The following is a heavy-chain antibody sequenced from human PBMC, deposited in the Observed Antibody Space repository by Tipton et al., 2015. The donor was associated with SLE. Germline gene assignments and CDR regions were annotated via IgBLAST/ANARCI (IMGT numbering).Heavy chain of an antibody. Sequence: TLSLTCTVSSGSVTDANYYWSWIRQSPGKGMEWLGYISNRGRANYNNNPSLRSRVTISIDTAQNRFSLELNSVTAADTAVYYCAGDVIVDVRRFDPWGPGTLVIVSS. J-gene: IGHJ5*02. V-gene: IGHV4-61*01. CDR2: ISNRGRA. CDR3: AGDVIVDVRRFDP. CDR1: SGSVTDANYY. D-gene: IGHD2-15*01.